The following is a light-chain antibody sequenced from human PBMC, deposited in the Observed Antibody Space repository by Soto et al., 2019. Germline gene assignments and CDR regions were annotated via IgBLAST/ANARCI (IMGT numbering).Light chain of an antibody. V-gene: IGKV3-15*01. CDR1: QSVSSN. Sequence: EIVMTQSPATLSVSPGERATLSCRASQSVSSNLAWYQQKPGQAPRLLIYGASTRATGIPARLSGSGSGTEFTLTISSLQSEDVAVYYCQQYNNWTDTFGQGTKLEIK. J-gene: IGKJ2*01. CDR3: QQYNNWTDT. CDR2: GAS.